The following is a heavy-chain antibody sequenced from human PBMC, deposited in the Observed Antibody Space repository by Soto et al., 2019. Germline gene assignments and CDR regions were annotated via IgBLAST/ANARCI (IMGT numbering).Heavy chain of an antibody. V-gene: IGHV3-30*18. J-gene: IGHJ4*02. CDR2: ISYDGIDK. D-gene: IGHD5-12*01. CDR3: AKDLREMATIRPDY. Sequence: QVQLVESGGGVVQPGRSLRLSCAASGFTFSSFGIHWVRQAPGKGLEWVAVISYDGIDKNYADSVKGRFTISRENSKNMVYRQMNSLRAEDTAVYYCAKDLREMATIRPDYWGQGILVTVSS. CDR1: GFTFSSFG.